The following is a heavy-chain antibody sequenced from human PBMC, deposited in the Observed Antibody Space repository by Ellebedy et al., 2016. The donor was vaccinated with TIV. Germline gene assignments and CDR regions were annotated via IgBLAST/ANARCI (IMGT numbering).Heavy chain of an antibody. Sequence: GESPKISCVDSGLTFSRYWMSWVRQTPGRGLEWVANIKQDGSDKNYVDSVKGLFTISRDNAKNSLYLQMNSLSADDTAVYYCARGSGYCSSTSCSGETDWGQGTPVTVSS. J-gene: IGHJ4*02. CDR1: GLTFSRYW. CDR3: ARGSGYCSSTSCSGETD. CDR2: IKQDGSDK. V-gene: IGHV3-7*03. D-gene: IGHD2-2*01.